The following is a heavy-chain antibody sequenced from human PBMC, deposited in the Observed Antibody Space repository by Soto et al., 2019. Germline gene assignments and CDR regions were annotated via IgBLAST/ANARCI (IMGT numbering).Heavy chain of an antibody. Sequence: PSETLSLTCTVSGGSISSSNYYWGWIRQPPGKGLEWIGSIYYSGNTYYNPSLKSRVTMSVDTSKNQFSLKLSSVTALDTVVYYCALLGGYCSTTGCYGYYAMDVWGQGTTVTVSS. CDR3: ALLGGYCSTTGCYGYYAMDV. V-gene: IGHV4-39*01. CDR1: GGSISSSNYY. J-gene: IGHJ6*02. CDR2: IYYSGNT. D-gene: IGHD2-2*01.